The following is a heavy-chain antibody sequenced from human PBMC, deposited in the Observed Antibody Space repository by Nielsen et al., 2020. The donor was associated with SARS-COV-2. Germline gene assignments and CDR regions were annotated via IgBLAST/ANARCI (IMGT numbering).Heavy chain of an antibody. CDR1: GFTFRGSG. CDR2: ISFAGTTK. J-gene: IGHJ6*02. Sequence: GESLKISCAASGFTFRGSGMHWVRQAPGKGLEWVAFISFAGTTKYYADSVKGRFTISRDNSKNTLYLQMNSLGADDTAIYYCTRRVAGGTMDVWGQGTTVTVSS. D-gene: IGHD6-19*01. CDR3: TRRVAGGTMDV. V-gene: IGHV3-30*03.